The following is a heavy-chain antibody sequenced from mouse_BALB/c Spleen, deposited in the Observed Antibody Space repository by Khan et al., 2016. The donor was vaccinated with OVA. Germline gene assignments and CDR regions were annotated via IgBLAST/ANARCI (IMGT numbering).Heavy chain of an antibody. Sequence: EVQLQESGAELVKPGASVKLSCTASGFNIKDTYMHWVKQRPEQGLEWIGRIDPANGNTKYDPKFQGKATITADTSSKTAYLQLSSLTSEDTAVYYCTITTVVRCYAMDYWGQGTSVTVSS. CDR1: GFNIKDTY. D-gene: IGHD1-1*01. CDR3: TITTVVRCYAMDY. J-gene: IGHJ4*01. CDR2: IDPANGNT. V-gene: IGHV14-3*02.